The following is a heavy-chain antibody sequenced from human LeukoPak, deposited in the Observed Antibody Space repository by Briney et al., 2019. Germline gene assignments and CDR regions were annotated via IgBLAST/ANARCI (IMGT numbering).Heavy chain of an antibody. D-gene: IGHD3-22*01. J-gene: IGHJ3*01. Sequence: PGGSLRLSCAASGFSFSDHWMTWVSQAPGKGREWVANIKQDGSETYYVDSVRGRFTISRDNAKNSLYLQMNSLRAEDTAIYYCARDPYDRGGYGAFDLWGLGTTITVSS. CDR1: GFSFSDHW. V-gene: IGHV3-7*01. CDR3: ARDPYDRGGYGAFDL. CDR2: IKQDGSET.